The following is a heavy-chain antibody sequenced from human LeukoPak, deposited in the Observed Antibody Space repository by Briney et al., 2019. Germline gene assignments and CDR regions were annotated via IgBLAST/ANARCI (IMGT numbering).Heavy chain of an antibody. V-gene: IGHV1-2*02. J-gene: IGHJ4*02. Sequence: ASVTVSCKASGYTFTDNYMHWVRQAPGQGLEWMGWINPNSGGTNYEQKFEGRVTMTRDRAISTMYLEVTRLRSDDTAVYYCARAHDYSNYIASYWGQGTLVTVS. CDR2: INPNSGGT. CDR3: ARAHDYSNYIASY. CDR1: GYTFTDNY. D-gene: IGHD4-11*01.